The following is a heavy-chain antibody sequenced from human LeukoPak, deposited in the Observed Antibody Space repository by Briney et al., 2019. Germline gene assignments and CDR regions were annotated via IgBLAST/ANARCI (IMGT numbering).Heavy chain of an antibody. Sequence: EASVKVSCKASGGTFSSYAISWVRQAPGQGLEWMGGIIPIFGTANYAQKFQGRVTITADESTSTAYTELSSLRSEDTAVYYCARDNSVGDVAWWFDPWGQGTLVTVSS. CDR1: GGTFSSYA. CDR3: ARDNSVGDVAWWFDP. D-gene: IGHD1-26*01. CDR2: IIPIFGTA. J-gene: IGHJ5*02. V-gene: IGHV1-69*13.